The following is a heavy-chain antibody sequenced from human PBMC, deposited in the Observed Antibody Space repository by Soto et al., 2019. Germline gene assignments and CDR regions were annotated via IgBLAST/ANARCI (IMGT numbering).Heavy chain of an antibody. CDR3: ATYGSGSYFHNSYYYYGMDV. CDR1: GYTLTELS. Sequence: ASVKVSCKVSGYTLTELSMHWVRRAPGKGLEWMGGFDPEDGETIYAQKFQGRVTMTEDTSTDTAYMELSSLRSEDTAVYYCATYGSGSYFHNSYYYYGMDVWGQGTTVAVSS. V-gene: IGHV1-24*01. D-gene: IGHD3-10*01. CDR2: FDPEDGET. J-gene: IGHJ6*02.